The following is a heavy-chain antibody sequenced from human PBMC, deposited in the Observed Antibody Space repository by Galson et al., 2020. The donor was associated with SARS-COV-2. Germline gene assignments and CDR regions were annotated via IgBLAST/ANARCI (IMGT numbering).Heavy chain of an antibody. Sequence: GGSLRLSCAASGFIFSNYWMHWVRQDPGKGPLWVSRINVDGTSTSHADSVKGRFTISRDNAKNTLYLQMNSLRAEDTALYYCVTGGPEDASIPAYPPFQHWGQGTLVTVSS. D-gene: IGHD2-15*01. CDR2: INVDGTST. J-gene: IGHJ1*01. CDR3: VTGGPEDASIPAYPPFQH. CDR1: GFIFSNYW. V-gene: IGHV3-74*01.